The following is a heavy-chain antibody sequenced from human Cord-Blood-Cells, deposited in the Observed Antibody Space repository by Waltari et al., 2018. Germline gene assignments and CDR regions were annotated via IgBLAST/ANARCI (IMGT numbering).Heavy chain of an antibody. Sequence: EVQLVESGGGLVQPGGSLRLSCAASGFTFRSYWMSWVRQAPGKGLEWVANIKQDGSEKYYVDSVKGRFTISRDNAKNSLYLQMNSLRAEDTAVYYCARDFGWNAVDYWGQGTLVTVSS. V-gene: IGHV3-7*01. J-gene: IGHJ4*02. CDR3: ARDFGWNAVDY. CDR2: IKQDGSEK. CDR1: GFTFRSYW. D-gene: IGHD1-1*01.